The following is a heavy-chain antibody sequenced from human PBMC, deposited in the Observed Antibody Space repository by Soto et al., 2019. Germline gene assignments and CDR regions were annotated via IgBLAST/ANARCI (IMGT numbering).Heavy chain of an antibody. CDR3: ARYHTLRSFDWSQPRHYYYYSMDV. D-gene: IGHD3-9*01. J-gene: IGHJ6*03. Sequence: SETLSLTCTVSGGSISSYYWSWIRQPPGKGLEWIGYIYYSGSTNYNPSLKSRVTISVDTSKNRLSLKLSSVTAADTAAYYCARYHTLRSFDWSQPRHYYYYSMDVWGKGTTVTVSS. CDR2: IYYSGST. V-gene: IGHV4-59*08. CDR1: GGSISSYY.